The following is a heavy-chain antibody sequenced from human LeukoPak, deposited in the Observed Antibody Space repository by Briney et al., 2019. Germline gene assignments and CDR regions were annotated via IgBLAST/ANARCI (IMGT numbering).Heavy chain of an antibody. CDR1: GGSISSYY. D-gene: IGHD3-22*01. Sequence: SETLSLTCTVSGGSISSYYWSWIRQLAGKGLEWIGRIYTSGSTNYNPSLKSRVTMSVDTSKNQFSLKLSSVTAADTAVYYCARGGYDSSGYYYDEVRADYYYYMDVWGKGTTVTVSS. CDR2: IYTSGST. V-gene: IGHV4-4*07. J-gene: IGHJ6*03. CDR3: ARGGYDSSGYYYDEVRADYYYYMDV.